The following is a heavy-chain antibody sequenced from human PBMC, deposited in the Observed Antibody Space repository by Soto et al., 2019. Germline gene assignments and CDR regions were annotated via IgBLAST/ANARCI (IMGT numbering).Heavy chain of an antibody. CDR3: ARRHSGGWYPFDAFDI. D-gene: IGHD6-19*01. Sequence: QVQLQQWGAGLLKPSETLSLTCAVYGGSFSGYYWSWIRQPPGKGLEWIGEINHSGSTNYNPSLKSRVTISVDTSKNQFSLKLSSVTAADTAVYYCARRHSGGWYPFDAFDIWGQGTMVTVSS. J-gene: IGHJ3*02. CDR2: INHSGST. V-gene: IGHV4-34*01. CDR1: GGSFSGYY.